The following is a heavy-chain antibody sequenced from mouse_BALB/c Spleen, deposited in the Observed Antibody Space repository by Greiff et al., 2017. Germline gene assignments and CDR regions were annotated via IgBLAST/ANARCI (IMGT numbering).Heavy chain of an antibody. Sequence: QVQLQQSGPELVKPGASVKISCKASGYAFSSSWMNWVKQRPGQGLEWIGRIYPGDGDTNYNGKFKGKATLTADKSSSTAYMQLSSLTSVDSAVYFCARVYGNYGFDYWGQGTTLTVSS. CDR3: ARVYGNYGFDY. CDR2: IYPGDGDT. D-gene: IGHD2-1*01. J-gene: IGHJ2*01. CDR1: GYAFSSSW. V-gene: IGHV1-82*01.